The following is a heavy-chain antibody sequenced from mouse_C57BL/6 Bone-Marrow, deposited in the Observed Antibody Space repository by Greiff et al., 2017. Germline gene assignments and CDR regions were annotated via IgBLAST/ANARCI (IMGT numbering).Heavy chain of an antibody. CDR2: IDPSGSDT. CDR3: ARWSTVEPGYYFDD. D-gene: IGHD1-1*01. J-gene: IGHJ2*01. Sequence: VQLLQSGAELVRPGSSVKLSCTASGYTFTSYCMPWVQQRPIQGLEWIGNIDPSGSDTHYNQKFKDKVTLTVDKSSSTAYMQLSSLTSEDSAVYYCARWSTVEPGYYFDDWGQGTTLTVSS. CDR1: GYTFTSYC. V-gene: IGHV1-52*01.